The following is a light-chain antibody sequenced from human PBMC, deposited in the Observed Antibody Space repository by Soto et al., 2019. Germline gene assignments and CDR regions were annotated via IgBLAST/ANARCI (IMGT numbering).Light chain of an antibody. CDR2: GNS. CDR3: QSYDSSLSGVV. J-gene: IGLJ2*01. CDR1: SSNIGAGYD. Sequence: QSVLTQPPSVSGAPGQRVTISCTGSSSNIGAGYDVHWYQQLPGTAPKLLIYGNSNRPSGVPDRFSGSKSGTSASLAITGIQAADDAEYYCQSYDSSLSGVVFGGGTQLTVL. V-gene: IGLV1-40*01.